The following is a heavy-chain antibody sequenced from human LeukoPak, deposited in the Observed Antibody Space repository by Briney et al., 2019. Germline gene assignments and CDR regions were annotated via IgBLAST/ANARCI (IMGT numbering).Heavy chain of an antibody. CDR2: MNPNSGNT. D-gene: IGHD5-12*01. CDR3: ARDIGPLKVATIEREDDY. CDR1: GYTFTSYD. Sequence: GASVKVSCKASGYTFTSYDINWVRQATGQGLEWMGWMNPNSGNTGYAQKFQGRVTMTRNTSISTAYMELSSLRSEDTAVYYCARDIGPLKVATIEREDDYWGQGTLVTVSP. V-gene: IGHV1-8*01. J-gene: IGHJ4*02.